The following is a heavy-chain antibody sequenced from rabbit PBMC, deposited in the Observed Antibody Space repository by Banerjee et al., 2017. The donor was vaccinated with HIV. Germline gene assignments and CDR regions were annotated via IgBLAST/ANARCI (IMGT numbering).Heavy chain of an antibody. CDR1: GFSFSSGYD. V-gene: IGHV1S40*01. D-gene: IGHD8-1*01. CDR3: ARDNAGSGYVFDL. J-gene: IGHJ4*01. CDR2: IYTSSGST. Sequence: QSLEESGGDLVKPGASLTLTCKASGFSFSSGYDMCWVRQAPGKGLEWIACIYTSSGSTYYASWAKGRFTISKTSSITVTLQMTSLTVADTATYFCARDNAGSGYVFDLWGQGTLVTVS.